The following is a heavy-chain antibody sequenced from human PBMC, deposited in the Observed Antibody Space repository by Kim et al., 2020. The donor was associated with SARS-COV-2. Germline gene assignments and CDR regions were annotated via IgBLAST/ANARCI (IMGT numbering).Heavy chain of an antibody. J-gene: IGHJ4*02. CDR2: IWYDGSNK. D-gene: IGHD3-9*01. CDR3: AGDYDILTGGYFDY. Sequence: GGSLRLSCAASGFTFSSYGMHWVRQAPGKGLEWVAVIWYDGSNKYYADSVKGRFTISRDNSKNTLYLQMNSRRAEDTAVYYCAGDYDILTGGYFDYWGQGALCTVSS. CDR1: GFTFSSYG. V-gene: IGHV3-33*01.